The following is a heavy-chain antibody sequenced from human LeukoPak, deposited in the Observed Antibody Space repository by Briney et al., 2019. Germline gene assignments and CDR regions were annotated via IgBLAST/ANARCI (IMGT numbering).Heavy chain of an antibody. J-gene: IGHJ4*02. V-gene: IGHV4-34*01. CDR2: INHFGST. D-gene: IGHD3-9*01. CDR1: GVSFSDYY. CDR3: ARESPPYYDILTGYYYFDY. Sequence: SETLSLTCAIYGVSFSDYYWSWIRQPPGKRLEWIGEINHFGSTNYNPSLKSRVTLSIDTSKNQFSLKLNSVTAADTAVYYCARESPPYYDILTGYYYFDYWGQGTLVTVSS.